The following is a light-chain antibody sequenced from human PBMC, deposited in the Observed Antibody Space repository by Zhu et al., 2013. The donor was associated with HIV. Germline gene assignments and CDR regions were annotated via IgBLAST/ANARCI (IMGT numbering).Light chain of an antibody. Sequence: SYELTQPPSVSVSPGQTATIPCSGHALGTKYACWYQLKPGQAPVLLIHEDAKRPSGIPERFSGSNSGNTASLTISGLQDDDEAVYYCNSHRSGTTLVLFGGGTTVTVL. CDR3: NSHRSGTTLVL. CDR1: ALGTKY. CDR2: EDA. V-gene: IGLV3-1*01. J-gene: IGLJ2*01.